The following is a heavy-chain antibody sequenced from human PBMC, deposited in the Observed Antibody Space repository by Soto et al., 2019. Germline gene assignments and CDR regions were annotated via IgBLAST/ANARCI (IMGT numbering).Heavy chain of an antibody. Sequence: PVGALRLSCAACGLVFSDYYFIPSRQPRGKGRECGACRSVIGDTKYYADSVKGRFTISRDNSKNTLYLQMNSLRAEDTAVYYCAKPQGGFDYWGQGTMVTVSS. V-gene: IGHV3-11*04. CDR3: AKPQGGFDY. D-gene: IGHD3-16*01. CDR2: RSVIGDTK. CDR1: GLVFSDYY. J-gene: IGHJ4*02.